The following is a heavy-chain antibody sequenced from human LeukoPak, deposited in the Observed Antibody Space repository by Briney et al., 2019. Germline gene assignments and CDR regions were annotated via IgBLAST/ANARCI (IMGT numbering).Heavy chain of an antibody. J-gene: IGHJ4*02. CDR3: AMAPFYDSSGYNLDY. V-gene: IGHV1-24*01. CDR1: GYTLTELT. D-gene: IGHD3-22*01. CDR2: FDPEDGET. Sequence: ASVKVSCKVSGYTLTELTMHWVRQAPGKGLEWMGGFDPEDGETIYAQKFQGRVTMTEDTSTDTANMELSSLRSEDTAVYYCAMAPFYDSSGYNLDYWAREPWSPSPQ.